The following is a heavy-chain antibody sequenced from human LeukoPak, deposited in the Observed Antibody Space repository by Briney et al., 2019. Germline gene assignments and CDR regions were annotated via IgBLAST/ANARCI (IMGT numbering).Heavy chain of an antibody. J-gene: IGHJ3*02. Sequence: ASVKVSCKASGYTFTGYYMHWVRQAPGQGLEWMGWINPNSGGTNYAQKFQGRVTMTRDTSISTAYMELSRLRSDDTAVYYCARVRRYFDWLSPPYDAFDIWGQGTMVTVSS. CDR2: INPNSGGT. D-gene: IGHD3-9*01. V-gene: IGHV1-2*02. CDR1: GYTFTGYY. CDR3: ARVRRYFDWLSPPYDAFDI.